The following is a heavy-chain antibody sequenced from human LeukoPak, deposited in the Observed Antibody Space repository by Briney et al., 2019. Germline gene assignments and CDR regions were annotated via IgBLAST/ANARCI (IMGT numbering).Heavy chain of an antibody. CDR2: IYYSGST. CDR1: GGSISSYY. V-gene: IGHV4-59*08. D-gene: IGHD2-2*01. Sequence: SETLSLTCTVSGGSISSYYWSWIRQPPGKGLEWIGYIYYSGSTNYNPSLKSRVTISVDTSKNQFSLKLSSVTAADTAVYYCARDIVVVPAATKGKGYYYGMDVWGQGTTVTVSS. J-gene: IGHJ6*02. CDR3: ARDIVVVPAATKGKGYYYGMDV.